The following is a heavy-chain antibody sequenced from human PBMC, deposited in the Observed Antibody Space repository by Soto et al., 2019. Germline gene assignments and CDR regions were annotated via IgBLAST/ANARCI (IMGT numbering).Heavy chain of an antibody. CDR1: GGSISSGGYY. CDR3: ARGSRDGDNYIAWYLDY. V-gene: IGHV4-31*03. Sequence: SETLSLTCTVSGGSISSGGYYWSWIRQHPGKGLEWIGYIYYSGSTYYNPSLKSRVTISVDTSKNQFSLKLSSVTAADTAVYYCARGSRDGDNYIAWYLDYWGQGTLVTVSS. J-gene: IGHJ4*02. D-gene: IGHD5-12*01. CDR2: IYYSGST.